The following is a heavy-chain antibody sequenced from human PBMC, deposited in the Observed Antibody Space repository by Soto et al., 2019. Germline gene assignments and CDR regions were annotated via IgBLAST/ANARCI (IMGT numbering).Heavy chain of an antibody. V-gene: IGHV3-48*02. CDR1: GFTFSSYS. CDR3: APEGDERIAVAGQNWFDP. J-gene: IGHJ5*02. Sequence: EVQLVESGGGLVQPGGSLRLSCAASGFTFSSYSMNWVRQAPGKGLEWVSYISSSSSTIYYADSVKGRFTISRDNAKNSLYLQMNSLRDADTAVYYCAPEGDERIAVAGQNWFDPWGQGTLVTVSS. D-gene: IGHD6-19*01. CDR2: ISSSSSTI.